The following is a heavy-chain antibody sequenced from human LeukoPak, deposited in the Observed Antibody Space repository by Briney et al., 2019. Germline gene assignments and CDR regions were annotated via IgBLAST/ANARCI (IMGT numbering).Heavy chain of an antibody. D-gene: IGHD3-22*01. CDR3: ARADYYDSSGYNDY. V-gene: IGHV3-53*01. J-gene: IGHJ4*02. CDR1: GFTVSSNY. CDR2: IYSGGNT. Sequence: PGGSLRLSCAASGFTVSSNYMSWVRQAPGKGLEWVSVIYSGGNTYYADSVKGRFTIPRDNSKNTLYLQMTSLRAEDTAVYYCARADYYDSSGYNDYWGQGTLVTVSS.